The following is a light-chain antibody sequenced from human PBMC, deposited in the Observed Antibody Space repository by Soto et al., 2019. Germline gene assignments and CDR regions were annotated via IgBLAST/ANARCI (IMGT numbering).Light chain of an antibody. CDR3: TSVTSSSTWV. CDR2: EVT. V-gene: IGLV2-14*01. J-gene: IGLJ3*02. CDR1: SSDVGRYNS. Sequence: QSVLTQSASVSGSPGQTITISCTGTSSDVGRYNSVSWYQHHPGTAPKLMIYEVTNRPSGVSNRFSGSKSGNTASLTISGLQAEDEADYYCTSVTSSSTWVFGGGTKVTVL.